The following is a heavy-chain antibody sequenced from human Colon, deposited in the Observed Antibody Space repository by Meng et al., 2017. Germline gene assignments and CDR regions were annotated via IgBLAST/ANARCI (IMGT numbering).Heavy chain of an antibody. Sequence: QVLPVESGGGVVQPGRSLRLSCVASGFNFNTYAMHWVRQAPGKGLEWVAVISSDANYKYYAASVQGRFSISRDNSENTVYLQMNSLRPEDMSTYYCASSHNLYLVYWGQGTLVTVSS. V-gene: IGHV3-30*01. CDR2: ISSDANYK. D-gene: IGHD1-14*01. CDR1: GFNFNTYA. J-gene: IGHJ4*02. CDR3: ASSHNLYLVY.